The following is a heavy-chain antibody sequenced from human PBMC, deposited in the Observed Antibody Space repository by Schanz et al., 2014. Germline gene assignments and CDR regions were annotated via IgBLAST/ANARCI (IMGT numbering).Heavy chain of an antibody. CDR1: GGSISNYY. CDR3: ARAEINSGYARYYYGMDV. CDR2: IYYSGST. V-gene: IGHV4-59*01. Sequence: QVQLQESGPGLVKPSETLSLTCTVSGGSISNYYWSWIRQPPGKGLEWIGYIYYSGSTNYNPSLKKRVTIPVATSKNQSHMKLSSVTAADTAVYYCARAEINSGYARYYYGMDVWGQGTTVTVSS. J-gene: IGHJ6*02. D-gene: IGHD5-12*01.